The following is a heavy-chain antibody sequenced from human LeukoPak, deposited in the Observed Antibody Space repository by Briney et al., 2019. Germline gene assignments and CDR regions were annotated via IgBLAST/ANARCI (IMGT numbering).Heavy chain of an antibody. CDR3: AREPGVAGFTWFDP. Sequence: GGSLRLSCAGSGFTFSTYTMSWVRQAPGKGLEWISSISSSSSYIYYADSVKGRFTISRDNAKNSLYLQMNSLRAEDTAVYYCAREPGVAGFTWFDPWGQGTLVTVSS. CDR2: ISSSSSYI. V-gene: IGHV3-21*01. J-gene: IGHJ5*02. D-gene: IGHD6-19*01. CDR1: GFTFSTYT.